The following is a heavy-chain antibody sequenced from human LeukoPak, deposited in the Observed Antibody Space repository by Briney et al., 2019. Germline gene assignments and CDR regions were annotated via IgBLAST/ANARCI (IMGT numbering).Heavy chain of an antibody. D-gene: IGHD1-26*01. J-gene: IGHJ4*02. Sequence: PGGSLRLSCVASGFTVSSNYMSWVRQAPGKGLEWVSLFYIANTYYADSVKGRFTISRDNPKNTLYLQMNSLRAEDTAVYYCARGVVGTIPLDYWGQGTLVTVSS. CDR3: ARGVVGTIPLDY. V-gene: IGHV3-53*01. CDR2: FYIANT. CDR1: GFTVSSNY.